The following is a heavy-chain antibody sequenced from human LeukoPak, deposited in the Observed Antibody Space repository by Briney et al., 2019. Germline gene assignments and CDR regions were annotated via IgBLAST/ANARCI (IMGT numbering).Heavy chain of an antibody. CDR1: GGSVSSSDW. Sequence: PSGTLSLTCAVSGGSVSSSDWWSWVRQPPGKGLEWIGSICYSGSTYYNPSLKSRVTISVDTSKNQFSLKLSSVTAADTAVYYCARRDQAIDYWGQGTLVTVSS. CDR2: ICYSGST. CDR3: ARRDQAIDY. D-gene: IGHD5-24*01. J-gene: IGHJ4*02. V-gene: IGHV4-4*02.